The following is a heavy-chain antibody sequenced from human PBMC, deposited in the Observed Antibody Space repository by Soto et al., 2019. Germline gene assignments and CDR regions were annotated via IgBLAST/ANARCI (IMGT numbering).Heavy chain of an antibody. Sequence: AETLSLTCTVTGASISSRSYYWGWIRQPPGKGLEWIGSIYYSGSTYNNPSLRSRVSMSIDTSKDQFSLKLKSVTAAQTAQYFCARQRTSAGILAYFDVWGPGSLVTVSS. J-gene: IGHJ4*02. D-gene: IGHD1-26*01. CDR1: GASISSRSYY. CDR3: ARQRTSAGILAYFDV. CDR2: IYYSGST. V-gene: IGHV4-39*01.